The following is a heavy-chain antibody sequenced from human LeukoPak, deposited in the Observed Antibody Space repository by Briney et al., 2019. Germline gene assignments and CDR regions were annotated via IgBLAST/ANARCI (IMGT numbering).Heavy chain of an antibody. CDR3: ARDPAGDVGFDY. J-gene: IGHJ4*02. Sequence: SQTLSLTCAISGDSASSNSAAWNWIRQSPSRGLEWLGRTYYKSKWYNNYAVSVKSRIAINPDTSKNQFSLQLNSVTPEDTAVYYCARDPAGDVGFDYWGQGTLVTVSS. D-gene: IGHD7-27*01. CDR1: GDSASSNSAA. V-gene: IGHV6-1*01. CDR2: TYYKSKWYN.